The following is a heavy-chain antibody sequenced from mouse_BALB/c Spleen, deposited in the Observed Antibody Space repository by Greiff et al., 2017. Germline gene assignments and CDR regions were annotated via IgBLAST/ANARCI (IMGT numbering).Heavy chain of an antibody. V-gene: IGHV6-6*02. Sequence: EVKVEESGGGLVQPGGSMKLSCVASGFTFSNYWMNWVRQSPEKGLEWVAEIRLKSNNYATHYAESVKGRFTISRDDSKSSVYLQMNNLRAEDTGIYYCTRLYYGSLSWFAYWGQGTLVTVSA. D-gene: IGHD1-1*01. J-gene: IGHJ3*01. CDR2: IRLKSNNYAT. CDR3: TRLYYGSLSWFAY. CDR1: GFTFSNYW.